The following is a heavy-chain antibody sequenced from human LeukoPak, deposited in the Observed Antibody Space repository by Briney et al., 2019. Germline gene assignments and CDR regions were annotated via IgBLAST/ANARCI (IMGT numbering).Heavy chain of an antibody. Sequence: PGGSLRLSCAASGFTFRRYGMHWVRQGPGKGLEWVAVIWYDGSKEYYAESAKGRFTISRDNSKNTLSLQMNGLRAEDTAVYYCARYNGDYNAFDIWGQGTMATVSS. CDR1: GFTFRRYG. D-gene: IGHD4-17*01. CDR3: ARYNGDYNAFDI. J-gene: IGHJ3*02. V-gene: IGHV3-33*01. CDR2: IWYDGSKE.